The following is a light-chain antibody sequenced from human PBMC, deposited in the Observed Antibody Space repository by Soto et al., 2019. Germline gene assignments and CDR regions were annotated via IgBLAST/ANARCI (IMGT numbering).Light chain of an antibody. Sequence: QSVLPQPPAASGTPGQRVTISCFGSSPNIGSQFVYWYQQLPVAAPKLLIYKTNQRPPGVPDRFSGSKSGASASLAISGLRTEDEADYYCASWDDSLRWVFGGGTKLTVL. V-gene: IGLV1-47*01. CDR2: KTN. CDR3: ASWDDSLRWV. J-gene: IGLJ3*02. CDR1: SPNIGSQF.